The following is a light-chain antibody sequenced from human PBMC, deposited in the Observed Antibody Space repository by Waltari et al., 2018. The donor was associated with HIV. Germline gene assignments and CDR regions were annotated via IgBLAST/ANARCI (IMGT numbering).Light chain of an antibody. J-gene: IGLJ2*01. V-gene: IGLV2-18*01. CDR3: SLYTGTTNVL. CDR1: PSDVGSYNR. CDR2: EVK. Sequence: QSALTQPPSVSGSPGQSVSISCTGSPSDVGSYNRVSWYQQPPGTAPKLIIYEVKNRPSGVPDRFSGSQSGNTASLTISGLQAEDEADYYCSLYTGTTNVLFGGGTKLTVL.